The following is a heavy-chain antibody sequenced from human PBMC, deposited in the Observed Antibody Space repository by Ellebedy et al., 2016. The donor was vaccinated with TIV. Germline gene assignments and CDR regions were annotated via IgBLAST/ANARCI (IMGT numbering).Heavy chain of an antibody. CDR3: ARLWLYYYDSSGDDAFDI. D-gene: IGHD3-22*01. CDR1: GYSFTSYW. J-gene: IGHJ3*02. CDR2: IYPGESDT. V-gene: IGHV5-51*01. Sequence: GESLKISXKGSGYSFTSYWIGWVRQMPGKGLEWMGIIYPGESDTRYSPSFQGQVTISADKSISTAYLQWSSLKASDTAMYYCARLWLYYYDSSGDDAFDIWGQGTMVTVSS.